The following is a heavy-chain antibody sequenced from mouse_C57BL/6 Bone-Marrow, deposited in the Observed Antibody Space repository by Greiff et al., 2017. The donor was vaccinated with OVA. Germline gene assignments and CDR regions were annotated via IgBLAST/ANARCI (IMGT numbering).Heavy chain of an antibody. CDR2: IDPSDSYT. CDR3: ARNYSNYDAMDY. D-gene: IGHD2-5*01. V-gene: IGHV1-59*01. Sequence: VKLQQPGAELVRPGTSVKLSCKASGYTFTSYWMHWVKQRPGQGLEWIGVIDPSDSYTNYNQKFKGKATLTVDTSSSTAYMQLSSLTSEDSAVYYCARNYSNYDAMDYWGQGTSVTVSS. CDR1: GYTFTSYW. J-gene: IGHJ4*01.